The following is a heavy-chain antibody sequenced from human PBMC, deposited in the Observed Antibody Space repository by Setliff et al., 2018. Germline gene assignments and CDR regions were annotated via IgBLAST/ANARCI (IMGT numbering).Heavy chain of an antibody. V-gene: IGHV3-49*04. CDR2: IRSKAYGGTT. D-gene: IGHD3-3*01. J-gene: IGHJ6*03. CDR1: GFTFGDYA. CDR3: TREASVDFWSGYPYYYYMDV. Sequence: GGSLRLSCTASGFTFGDYAMSWVRQAPGKGLEWVGFIRSKAYGGTTEYAASVKGRFTISRDDSKSIAYLQMNSLKTEDTAVDYCTREASVDFWSGYPYYYYMDVWGKGTTVTVSS.